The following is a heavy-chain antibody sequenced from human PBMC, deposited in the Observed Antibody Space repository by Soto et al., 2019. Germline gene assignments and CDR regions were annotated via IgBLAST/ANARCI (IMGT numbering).Heavy chain of an antibody. CDR1: GYTFPDYA. CDR2: INVGNGNT. J-gene: IGHJ4*02. D-gene: IGHD3-16*01. CDR3: AREGAHYAPFDL. V-gene: IGHV1-3*01. Sequence: QAQLVQSGAEAKKPGASVKVSGKASGYTFPDYALHWVRQAPGQGLEWVGWINVGNGNTGYSRKFQGRVTNGRDMSATTAYIEVTSLTTEDTAIYYCAREGAHYAPFDLWGQGTLVTVSS.